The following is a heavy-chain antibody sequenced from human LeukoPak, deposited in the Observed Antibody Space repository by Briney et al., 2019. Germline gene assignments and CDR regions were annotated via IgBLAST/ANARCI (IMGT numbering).Heavy chain of an antibody. CDR2: IIPIFGTA. J-gene: IGHJ6*03. CDR1: GGTFSSYA. Sequence: SVKVSCKASGGTFSSYAISWVRQAPGQGLEWMGGIIPIFGTANYAQKFQGRVTITADGSTSTAYMELSSLRSEDTAVYYCARSPYNWNSGGNYYYMDVWGKGTTVTVSS. D-gene: IGHD1-7*01. V-gene: IGHV1-69*13. CDR3: ARSPYNWNSGGNYYYMDV.